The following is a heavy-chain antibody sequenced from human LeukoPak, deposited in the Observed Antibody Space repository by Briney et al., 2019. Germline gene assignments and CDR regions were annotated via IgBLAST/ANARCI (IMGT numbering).Heavy chain of an antibody. V-gene: IGHV3-74*01. J-gene: IGHJ4*02. CDR2: SNSDGKIT. D-gene: IGHD3-3*01. Sequence: GALRLSRAASGFTLGRYWMHWFRQAPGTGLVWVARSNSDGKITDYADSVRGRFTTSRDNTKNTVYLQMSSLRAEDTGVYYCARDHPNFWSGYPNYWGQGTLVIVSS. CDR3: ARDHPNFWSGYPNY. CDR1: GFTLGRYW.